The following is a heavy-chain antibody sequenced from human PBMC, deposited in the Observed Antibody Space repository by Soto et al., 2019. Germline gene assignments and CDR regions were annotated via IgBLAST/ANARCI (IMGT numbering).Heavy chain of an antibody. Sequence: SETLSLTCTVSGGSISSYYWSWIRQPPGKGLECIGYIYDSGSTNYNPSLKSRVTISVDTSKNQLSLKLISVTAADTAVYYCARGDYGDHEYYLDYWGQGTLVTVSS. J-gene: IGHJ4*02. CDR1: GGSISSYY. CDR2: IYDSGST. CDR3: ARGDYGDHEYYLDY. D-gene: IGHD4-17*01. V-gene: IGHV4-59*01.